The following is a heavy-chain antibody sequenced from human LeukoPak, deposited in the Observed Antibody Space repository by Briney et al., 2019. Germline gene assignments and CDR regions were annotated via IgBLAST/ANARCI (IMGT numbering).Heavy chain of an antibody. J-gene: IGHJ4*02. CDR3: ARGTPLRYFDWLFPPYFDY. D-gene: IGHD3-9*01. Sequence: PSETLSLTCTVSGGSISSYYWSWLRQPPGKGLEWIGYIYYSGSTNDNPSLKSGVTISEETSKNQFSLNLSSVTAADTAVYYCARGTPLRYFDWLFPPYFDYGGQGTLVTVSS. CDR1: GGSISSYY. V-gene: IGHV4-59*01. CDR2: IYYSGST.